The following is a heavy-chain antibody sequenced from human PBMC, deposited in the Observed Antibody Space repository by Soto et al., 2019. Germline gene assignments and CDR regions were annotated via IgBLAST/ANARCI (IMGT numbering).Heavy chain of an antibody. D-gene: IGHD4-17*01. CDR2: ISNGSRYI. Sequence: GGSLRLSCAASGFTFSDYYMSWTRQAPGKGLEWVSSISNGSRYIYYADSVKGRFAISRDNAKNSLYLQMNSLRAEDTAVYYCTATTVTSDFHYWGQGALVTVSS. CDR3: TATTVTSDFHY. CDR1: GFTFSDYY. V-gene: IGHV3-11*06. J-gene: IGHJ4*02.